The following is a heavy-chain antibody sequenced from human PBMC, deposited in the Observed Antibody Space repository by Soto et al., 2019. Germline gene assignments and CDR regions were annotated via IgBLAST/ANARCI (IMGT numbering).Heavy chain of an antibody. V-gene: IGHV1-46*01. CDR3: AKDFLEVTGTQGFLQL. J-gene: IGHJ1*01. CDR1: GYTFTSYY. D-gene: IGHD6-13*01. CDR2: INPSGGST. Sequence: ASVKVSCKASGYTFTSYYMHWVRQAPGQGLEWMGIINPSGGSTSYAQKFQGRVTMTRDTSTSTVYMELSSLRSEDTAVYYCAKDFLEVTGTQGFLQLWGERTLVSVSS.